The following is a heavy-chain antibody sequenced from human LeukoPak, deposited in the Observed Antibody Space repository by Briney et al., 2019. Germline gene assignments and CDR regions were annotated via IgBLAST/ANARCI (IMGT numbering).Heavy chain of an antibody. J-gene: IGHJ4*02. CDR3: ASLDVDYGDYYFDY. D-gene: IGHD4-17*01. Sequence: SVKVSFKASGGTFSSYAISWVRQAPGQGLEWMGGIIPIFGTANYAQKFQGRVTITADESTSTAYMELSSLRSEDTAVYYCASLDVDYGDYYFDYWGQGTLVTVSS. CDR1: GGTFSSYA. CDR2: IIPIFGTA. V-gene: IGHV1-69*13.